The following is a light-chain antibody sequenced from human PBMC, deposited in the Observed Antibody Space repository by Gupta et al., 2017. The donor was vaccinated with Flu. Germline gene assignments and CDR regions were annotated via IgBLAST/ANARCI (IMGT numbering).Light chain of an antibody. Sequence: SSLSACVGDRVTITCRASQSISTYLLGYQQKPGKAPKLLISAAASMQSGGPSWLSGSGAGTDFTLTITSLLPEDFAAYYCQQSYSAPPRTFGQGTKLEIK. CDR1: QSISTY. CDR2: AAA. CDR3: QQSYSAPPRT. V-gene: IGKV1-39*01. J-gene: IGKJ2*01.